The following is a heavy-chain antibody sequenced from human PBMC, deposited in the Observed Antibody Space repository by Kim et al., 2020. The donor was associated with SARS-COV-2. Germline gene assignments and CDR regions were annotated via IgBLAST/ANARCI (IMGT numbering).Heavy chain of an antibody. V-gene: IGHV4-59*01. CDR2: GST. Sequence: GSTNYNPSLKSRVTISVDTSKNQFSLKLSSVTAADTAVYYCAATTATRGYWGQGTLVTVSS. J-gene: IGHJ4*02. CDR3: AATTATRGY. D-gene: IGHD4-17*01.